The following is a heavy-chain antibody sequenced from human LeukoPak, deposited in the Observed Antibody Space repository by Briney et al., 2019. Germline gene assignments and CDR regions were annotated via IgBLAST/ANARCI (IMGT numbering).Heavy chain of an antibody. CDR2: ISAYNGNT. J-gene: IGHJ4*02. CDR3: ARDARRTYYYDSSGYYTFDY. Sequence: ASVNVSCKASGYTFTSYGISWVRQAPGQGLEWMGWISAYNGNTNYAQKLQGRVTMTTDTSTSTAYMELRSLRSDDTAVYYCARDARRTYYYDSSGYYTFDYWGQGTLVTVSS. D-gene: IGHD3-22*01. CDR1: GYTFTSYG. V-gene: IGHV1-18*01.